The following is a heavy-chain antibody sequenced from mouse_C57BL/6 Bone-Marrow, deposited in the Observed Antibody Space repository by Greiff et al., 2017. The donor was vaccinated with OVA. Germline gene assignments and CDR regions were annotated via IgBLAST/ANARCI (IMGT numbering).Heavy chain of an antibody. V-gene: IGHV5-4*01. Sequence: EVQRVESGGGLVKPGGSLKLSCAASGFTFSSYDMSWVRQTPEKRLEWVATISDGGSYTYYPDNVKGRFTISRDTAKNNLYLQMSHLKSEDTAMYYCARDLRRGGRGTFAYWGQGTLVTVSA. CDR2: ISDGGSYT. J-gene: IGHJ3*01. CDR3: ARDLRRGGRGTFAY. D-gene: IGHD1-1*01. CDR1: GFTFSSYD.